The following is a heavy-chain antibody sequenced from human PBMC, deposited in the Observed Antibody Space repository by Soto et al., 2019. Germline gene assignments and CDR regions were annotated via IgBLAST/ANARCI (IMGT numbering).Heavy chain of an antibody. Sequence: GGSLRLSCAASGFTFSSYGMHWVRQAPGKGLEWVAVISYDGSNKYYADSVKGRFTISRDNAKNSLYLQMNSLRDEDTAVYYCARERRGDYWGQGTLVTVSS. CDR3: ARERRGDY. J-gene: IGHJ4*02. V-gene: IGHV3-30*03. CDR1: GFTFSSYG. CDR2: ISYDGSNK.